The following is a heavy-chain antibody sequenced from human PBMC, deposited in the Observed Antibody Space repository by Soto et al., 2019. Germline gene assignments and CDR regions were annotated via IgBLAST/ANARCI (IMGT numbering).Heavy chain of an antibody. CDR1: GGSISSSNW. Sequence: QVQLQESGPGLVKPSGTLSLTCAVSGGSISSSNWWSWVRQPPGKGLEWIGEISHSGTTNYNPSLKSRVTISLDKSKNQFSLNLSSVTAADTAVYYCARSVPIAPRNRYCYYYMDVWGKGTTVAVSS. CDR3: ARSVPIAPRNRYCYYYMDV. D-gene: IGHD6-6*01. CDR2: ISHSGTT. J-gene: IGHJ6*03. V-gene: IGHV4-4*02.